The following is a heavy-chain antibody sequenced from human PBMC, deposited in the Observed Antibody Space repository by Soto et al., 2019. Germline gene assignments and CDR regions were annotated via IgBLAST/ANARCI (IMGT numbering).Heavy chain of an antibody. J-gene: IGHJ4*02. Sequence: GGSLRLSCAASGFIFSSYAMVWVRQTPGRGLQWVSLISNNGADRHYGDSVKGRLTIARDNSKNMLYLQVNSLRAEDTAIYFCAKTHPLTGTFDYWGQGTLVTVSS. D-gene: IGHD3-9*01. V-gene: IGHV3-23*01. CDR1: GFIFSSYA. CDR3: AKTHPLTGTFDY. CDR2: ISNNGADR.